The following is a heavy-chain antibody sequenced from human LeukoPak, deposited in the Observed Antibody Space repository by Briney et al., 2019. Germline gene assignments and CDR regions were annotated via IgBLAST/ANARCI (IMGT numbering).Heavy chain of an antibody. CDR3: ARTNYSSSWYWFDP. V-gene: IGHV4-59*06. Sequence: SETLSLTCTVSGGSINSYYWSWIRQHPGKGLEWIGYIYYSGSTYYNPSLKSRVTISVDTSKNQFSLKLSSVTAADTAVYYCARTNYSSSWYWFDPWGQGTLVTVSS. J-gene: IGHJ5*02. CDR2: IYYSGST. D-gene: IGHD6-13*01. CDR1: GGSINSYY.